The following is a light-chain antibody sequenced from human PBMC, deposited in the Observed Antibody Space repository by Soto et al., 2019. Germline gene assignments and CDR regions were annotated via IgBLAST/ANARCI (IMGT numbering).Light chain of an antibody. Sequence: QSALTQPASVSGSPGQSITISCTGTSSDVGGYNFVSWYQQHPGKAPKLMIYEVGNRPSGVSNRFSGSKSGNTASLTISGLQAEDEADYYCQAYDNSLGVSVLFGGGTKLTVL. V-gene: IGLV2-14*01. CDR2: EVG. J-gene: IGLJ3*02. CDR3: QAYDNSLGVSVL. CDR1: SSDVGGYNF.